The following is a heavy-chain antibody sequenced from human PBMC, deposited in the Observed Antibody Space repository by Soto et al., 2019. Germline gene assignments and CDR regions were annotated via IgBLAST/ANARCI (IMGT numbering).Heavy chain of an antibody. Sequence: VESLTISCRESGYSSTTYWIVWVRQMPGKGLEYMGIIYPGDSDTRYSPSFQGHVTISADRSINTAYLQWSSLRASDTAIYYCESWGFGVHWGQGTTVTVSS. V-gene: IGHV5-51*01. CDR3: ESWGFGVH. CDR2: IYPGDSDT. D-gene: IGHD3-16*01. CDR1: GYSSTTYW. J-gene: IGHJ4*02.